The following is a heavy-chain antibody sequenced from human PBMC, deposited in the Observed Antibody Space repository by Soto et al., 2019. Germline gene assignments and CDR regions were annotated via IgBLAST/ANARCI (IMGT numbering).Heavy chain of an antibody. V-gene: IGHV4-59*01. CDR3: ASDYGSGPGGWFDP. D-gene: IGHD3-10*01. J-gene: IGHJ5*02. Sequence: ETLSLTCTVSGGSISSYYWSWIRQPPGKGLEWIGYIYYSGSTNYNPSLKSRVTISVDTSKNQFSLKLSSVTAADTAVYYCASDYGSGPGGWFDPWGQGTLVTVSS. CDR2: IYYSGST. CDR1: GGSISSYY.